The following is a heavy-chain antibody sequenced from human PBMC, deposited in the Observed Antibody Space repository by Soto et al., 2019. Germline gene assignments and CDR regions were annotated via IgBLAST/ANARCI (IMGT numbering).Heavy chain of an antibody. D-gene: IGHD3-16*01. CDR2: MSYDGSNK. J-gene: IGHJ4*02. CDR1: GFTFSSYA. V-gene: IGHV3-30-3*01. CDR3: ARDGGAY. Sequence: QVQLVESGGGVVQPGRSLRLSCAASGFTFSSYAMHWVRRAPGKGLEWMAVMSYDGSNKYYADSVKGRFTISRDNSKNTLYLQMNSLSAEVTALYYCARDGGAYWGQGTLVIVSS.